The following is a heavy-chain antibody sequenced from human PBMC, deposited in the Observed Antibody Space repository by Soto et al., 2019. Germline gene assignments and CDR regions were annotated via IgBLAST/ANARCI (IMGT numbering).Heavy chain of an antibody. CDR3: AHAYYDFWSGSPGGWFDP. D-gene: IGHD3-3*01. Sequence: QITLKESGPTLVKPTQTLALTCTFSGFSLSTSGVGVGWIRQPPGKALEWLALIYWDDDKRYSPSLKSRLTITKDTSKNPVVLTMTNMDPVDTATYYCAHAYYDFWSGSPGGWFDPWGQGTLVTVSS. V-gene: IGHV2-5*02. J-gene: IGHJ5*02. CDR2: IYWDDDK. CDR1: GFSLSTSGVG.